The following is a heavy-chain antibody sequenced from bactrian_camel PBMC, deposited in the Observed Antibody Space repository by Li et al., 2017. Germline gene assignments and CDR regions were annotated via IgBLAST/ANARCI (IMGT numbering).Heavy chain of an antibody. Sequence: VQLVESGGGSVPAGGSLNLSCVGSEYIFGSCQMAWYRQAPGKEREMVADISTAGTTRYQESVEGRFTIFQDAGRNTFYLKMNSLKPEDSAMYYCAADQRRAWSDYRALHSTSYDYWGQGTQVTVS. CDR1: EYIFGSCQ. CDR2: ISTAGTT. D-gene: IGHD4*01. V-gene: IGHV3S53*01. J-gene: IGHJ4*01. CDR3: AADQRRAWSDYRALHSTSYDY.